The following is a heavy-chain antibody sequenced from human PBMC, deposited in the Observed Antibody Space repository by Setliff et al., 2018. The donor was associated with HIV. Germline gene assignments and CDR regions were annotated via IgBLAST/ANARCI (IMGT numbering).Heavy chain of an antibody. CDR3: ARDYYYDSSGYRYFDY. CDR1: GFNFRGYN. J-gene: IGHJ4*02. D-gene: IGHD3-22*01. CDR2: ISTSSTYT. Sequence: GGSLRLSCAVSGFNFRGYNMNWVRQAPGKGLELVSSISTSSTYTYYADSVRGRFTISRDNYKNTLYLQMKSLRAEDTAVYYCARDYYYDSSGYRYFDYWGQGTLVTVSS. V-gene: IGHV3-21*01.